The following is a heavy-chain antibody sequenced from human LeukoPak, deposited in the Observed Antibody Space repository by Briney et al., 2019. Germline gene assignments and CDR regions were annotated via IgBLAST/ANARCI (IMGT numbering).Heavy chain of an antibody. V-gene: IGHV4-59*01. CDR3: ARVAVGYYYGMDV. CDR1: GGSISSYY. CDR2: INYSGST. J-gene: IGHJ6*02. Sequence: SETLSLTCTVSGGSISSYYWSWIRRPPGKALEWIGYINYSGSTNYNPSLKSRVTISTDTSKNQFSLKLSSVTAADTAVYYCARVAVGYYYGMDVWGQGTTVTVSS. D-gene: IGHD2-2*01.